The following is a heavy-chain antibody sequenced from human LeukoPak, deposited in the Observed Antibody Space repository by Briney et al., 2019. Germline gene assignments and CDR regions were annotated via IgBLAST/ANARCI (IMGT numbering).Heavy chain of an antibody. CDR1: GYTFTSYD. D-gene: IGHD3-9*01. J-gene: IGHJ3*02. V-gene: IGHV1-8*01. CDR3: ARGFPQDYDILTGYYRDAFDI. Sequence: ASVKVSCKASGYTFTSYDINWVRQATGQGLEWMGWMNPNSGNTGYAQKFQGRVTMTRNTSISTAYMELSSLRSEDTAVYYCARGFPQDYDILTGYYRDAFDIWGQGTMVTVSP. CDR2: MNPNSGNT.